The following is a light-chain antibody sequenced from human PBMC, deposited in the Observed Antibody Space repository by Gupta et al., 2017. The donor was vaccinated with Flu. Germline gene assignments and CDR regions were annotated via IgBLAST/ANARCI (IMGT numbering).Light chain of an antibody. CDR1: SSYVGDYNY. Sequence: QSALTQPASMSGSLGQSITLSCTGISSYVGDYNYVSWYQHHPGKAPKLMIYDVSNRPSGVSYRFSGSKSGNTPSLTISGLQAEDEADYYCSSYTSSSTLVFGGGTKLTVL. CDR2: DVS. J-gene: IGLJ3*02. V-gene: IGLV2-14*03. CDR3: SSYTSSSTLV.